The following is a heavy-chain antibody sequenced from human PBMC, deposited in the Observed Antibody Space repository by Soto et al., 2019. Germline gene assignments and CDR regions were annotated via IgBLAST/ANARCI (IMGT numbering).Heavy chain of an antibody. V-gene: IGHV4-34*01. CDR2: INHSGST. CDR3: ARGGNYYDRAYGMDV. Sequence: SETLSLTCAVYGGSFSGYYWSWIRQPPGKGLEWIGEINHSGSTNYNQSLKSRVTISVDTSKNQFSLKLSSVTAADTAVYYCARGGNYYDRAYGMDVWGQGTTVTVSS. J-gene: IGHJ6*02. CDR1: GGSFSGYY. D-gene: IGHD3-22*01.